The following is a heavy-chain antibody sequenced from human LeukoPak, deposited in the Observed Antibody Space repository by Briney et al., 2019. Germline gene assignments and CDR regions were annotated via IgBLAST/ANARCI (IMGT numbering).Heavy chain of an antibody. CDR3: ASMQYYYGSGSYYNYY. Sequence: GGSLRLSCAASGFTFGSYVMYWVRQAPGKGLEWVAVISYDGSNKYYADSVKGRFTISRDNSKNTLYLQMNSLRAEDTAVYYCASMQYYYGSGSYYNYYWGQGTLVTVSS. CDR1: GFTFGSYV. CDR2: ISYDGSNK. J-gene: IGHJ4*02. V-gene: IGHV3-30*03. D-gene: IGHD3-10*01.